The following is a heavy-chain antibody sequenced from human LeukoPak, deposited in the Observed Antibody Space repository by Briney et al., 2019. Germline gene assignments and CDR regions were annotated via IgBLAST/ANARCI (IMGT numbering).Heavy chain of an antibody. Sequence: GRSLTLSCAASGFTFSSYSMNWVRQAPGKGLEWVSSISSGSSYIYYADSLKGRFPISRDNAKNSLYLQMNSLRAEDTAVYYCARVAGTSSGYFYFDYWGQGTLVTVSS. CDR2: ISSGSSYI. CDR1: GFTFSSYS. J-gene: IGHJ4*02. D-gene: IGHD3-22*01. CDR3: ARVAGTSSGYFYFDY. V-gene: IGHV3-21*01.